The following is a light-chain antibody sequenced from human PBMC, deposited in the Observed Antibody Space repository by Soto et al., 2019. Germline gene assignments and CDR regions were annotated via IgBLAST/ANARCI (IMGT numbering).Light chain of an antibody. J-gene: IGKJ1*01. CDR3: QHHNSYSQT. V-gene: IGKV1-5*01. Sequence: DIPMTQSPPTLSASVGDRVTITCRASQSIRHYLAWYQQMPGKAPKLLIYGASTLQSGVPSRFSGRGSGTEFTLTISSLQPDDFGTYFCQHHNSYSQTFGQGTKVEIK. CDR1: QSIRHY. CDR2: GAS.